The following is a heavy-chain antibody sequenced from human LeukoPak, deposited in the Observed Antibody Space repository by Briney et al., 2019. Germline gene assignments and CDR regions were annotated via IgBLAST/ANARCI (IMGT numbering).Heavy chain of an antibody. CDR2: INHSGST. CDR3: ARGYCSGGSCYSSYYYMDV. J-gene: IGHJ6*03. D-gene: IGHD2-15*01. Sequence: SETLSLTCAVYGGSFSGYYWSWIRQPPGKGLEWIGEINHSGSTNYNPSLKSRVTISVDTSKNQFSLKLSSVTAADTAVYYCARGYCSGGSCYSSYYYMDVWGKGTTVTISS. CDR1: GGSFSGYY. V-gene: IGHV4-34*01.